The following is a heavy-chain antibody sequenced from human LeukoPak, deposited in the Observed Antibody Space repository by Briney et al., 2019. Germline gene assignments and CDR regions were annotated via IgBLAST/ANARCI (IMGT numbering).Heavy chain of an antibody. CDR1: GGTFSSYA. CDR2: IIPILGIA. Sequence: SVKVSCKASGGTFSSYAISWVRQAPGQGLEWMGRIIPILGIANYAQKFQGRVTITADKSTSTAYMELSSLRSEDTAVYHCARGTSSSWYTGWGQGTLVTVSS. J-gene: IGHJ4*02. D-gene: IGHD6-13*01. CDR3: ARGTSSSWYTG. V-gene: IGHV1-69*04.